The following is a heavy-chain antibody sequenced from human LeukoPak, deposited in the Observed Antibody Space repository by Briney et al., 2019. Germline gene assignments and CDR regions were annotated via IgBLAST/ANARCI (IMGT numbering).Heavy chain of an antibody. D-gene: IGHD6-13*01. CDR1: GFTFSSYG. Sequence: GGSLRLSCAASGFTFSSYGMHWVRQAPGKGLEWVAVISYDGSNKYYADSVKGRFTISRDNSKNTLYLQMNSLRAEDTAVYYCASGRHSSSWYLEFGYWGQGTLVTVSS. J-gene: IGHJ4*02. CDR2: ISYDGSNK. V-gene: IGHV3-30*03. CDR3: ASGRHSSSWYLEFGY.